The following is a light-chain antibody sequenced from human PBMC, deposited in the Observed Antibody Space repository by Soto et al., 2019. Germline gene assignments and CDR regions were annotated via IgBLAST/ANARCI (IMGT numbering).Light chain of an antibody. CDR1: ANDIGNYNY. V-gene: IGLV2-14*01. CDR3: SSYTSYTTLWV. Sequence: QSALTQPASVSGSPGQSITISFTGTANDIGNYNYVSWYQQHPGKAPKLMIYGVSNRPSGVSNRFSGSKSGNAASLTISGLQAEDEADYYCSSYTSYTTLWVFGGGTKLTVL. CDR2: GVS. J-gene: IGLJ3*02.